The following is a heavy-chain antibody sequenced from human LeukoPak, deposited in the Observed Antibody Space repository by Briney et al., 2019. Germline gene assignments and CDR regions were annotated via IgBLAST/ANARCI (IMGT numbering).Heavy chain of an antibody. D-gene: IGHD2-8*01. CDR2: ISGSGGST. J-gene: IGHJ3*02. CDR3: AKRPAPPFDIVLMVYALGDAFDI. V-gene: IGHV3-23*01. CDR1: GGSISSSSYY. Sequence: ETLSLTCTVSGGSISSSSYYWGWIRQPPGKGLEWVSAISGSGGSTYYADSVKGRFTISRDNYKNTLYLQMNSLRAEDTAVYYCAKRPAPPFDIVLMVYALGDAFDIWGQGTMVTVSS.